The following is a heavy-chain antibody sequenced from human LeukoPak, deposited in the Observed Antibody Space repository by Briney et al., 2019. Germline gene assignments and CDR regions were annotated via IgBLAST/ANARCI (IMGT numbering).Heavy chain of an antibody. D-gene: IGHD6-19*01. J-gene: IGHJ4*02. CDR1: GFDFSTYS. CDR2: ISSSSSNI. CDR3: ARVGRSGWTVDY. V-gene: IGHV3-21*01. Sequence: GGSLRLSCAASGFDFSTYSIDWVRQAPGKGLEWVSCISSSSSNIYHADSVKGRFTISRDNAKNSLHLQMNSLRAEDTAVYYCARVGRSGWTVDYWGQGTLVTVSS.